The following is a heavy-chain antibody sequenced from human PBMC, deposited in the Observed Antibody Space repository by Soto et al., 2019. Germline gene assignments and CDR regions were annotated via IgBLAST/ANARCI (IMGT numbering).Heavy chain of an antibody. J-gene: IGHJ4*02. Sequence: GGSLGLSCAASGFTFGSYSMNWVRQAPGKGLEWVSSISSSSSYVYYADSVKGRFTISRDNAKNSLYLQMNSLRAADTAVYYCARVLPTVIDYWGQGTLVTVSS. CDR3: ARVLPTVIDY. CDR1: GFTFGSYS. CDR2: ISSSSSYV. D-gene: IGHD3-10*01. V-gene: IGHV3-21*01.